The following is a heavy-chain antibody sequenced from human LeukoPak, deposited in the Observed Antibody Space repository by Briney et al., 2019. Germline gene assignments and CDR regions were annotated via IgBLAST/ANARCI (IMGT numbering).Heavy chain of an antibody. CDR2: IYYSGST. Sequence: NPSETLSLTCTVSGGSISSYYWSWIRQPPGKGLEWIGYIYYSGSTNYNPSLKSRVTISVDTSKNQFSLKLSSVTAADTAVYYCARDYYGGSYWGQGTLVTVSS. CDR1: GGSISSYY. J-gene: IGHJ4*02. D-gene: IGHD4-23*01. CDR3: ARDYYGGSY. V-gene: IGHV4-59*01.